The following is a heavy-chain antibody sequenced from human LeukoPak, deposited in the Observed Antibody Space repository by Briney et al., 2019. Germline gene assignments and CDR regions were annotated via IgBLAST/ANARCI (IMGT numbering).Heavy chain of an antibody. Sequence: PSETLSLTCAVYGGSFSGYYWSWIRQPPGKGLEWIGEINHSGSTNHNPSLKSPVTISVDTSKNQFSLKLTSVTAADTAVYYCARGRDWNYGGWFDPWGQGTLVTVSS. CDR3: ARGRDWNYGGWFDP. J-gene: IGHJ5*02. V-gene: IGHV4-34*01. CDR2: INHSGST. D-gene: IGHD1-7*01. CDR1: GGSFSGYY.